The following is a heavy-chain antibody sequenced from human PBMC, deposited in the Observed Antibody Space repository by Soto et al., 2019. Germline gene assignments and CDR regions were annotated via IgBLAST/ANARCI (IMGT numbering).Heavy chain of an antibody. CDR1: GFTFSAYA. V-gene: IGHV3-23*01. Sequence: GSLRLSCAASGFTFSAYAVSWVRQAPGKGLEWVSVISGGGASTYYTDSVKGRFTISRDNSKNTLFLQMSSLRAEDTAVYFCARNRGIDWLYFFDFWGQGALVTVSS. CDR3: ARNRGIDWLYFFDF. CDR2: ISGGGAST. J-gene: IGHJ4*02. D-gene: IGHD3-9*01.